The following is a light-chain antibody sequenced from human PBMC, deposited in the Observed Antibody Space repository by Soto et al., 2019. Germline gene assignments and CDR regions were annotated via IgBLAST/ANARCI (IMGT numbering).Light chain of an antibody. CDR1: TSNIGSKT. CDR2: SNN. Sequence: QSVLTQPPSASGTPGQSVTISCSGSTSNIGSKTVSWYQQVPGAAPKLLIYSNNQRPSGVPDRFSASKSGTSASLAISGLRSEDEAAFYCATWDDSLNNPVFGGGTKLTVL. V-gene: IGLV1-44*01. J-gene: IGLJ3*02. CDR3: ATWDDSLNNPV.